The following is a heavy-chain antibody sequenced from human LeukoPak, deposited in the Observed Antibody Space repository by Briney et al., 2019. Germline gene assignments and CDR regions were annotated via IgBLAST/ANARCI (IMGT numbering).Heavy chain of an antibody. D-gene: IGHD3-22*01. V-gene: IGHV1-69*04. CDR3: ATDPGFGYYYDSSGYPLDY. J-gene: IGHJ4*02. Sequence: ASVKVSCKASGGTFSSYAISWLRQAPGQGLEWMGRIIPILGIANYAQKFQGRVTITADKSTSTAYMELSSLRSEDTAVYYCATDPGFGYYYDSSGYPLDYWGQGTLVTVSS. CDR1: GGTFSSYA. CDR2: IIPILGIA.